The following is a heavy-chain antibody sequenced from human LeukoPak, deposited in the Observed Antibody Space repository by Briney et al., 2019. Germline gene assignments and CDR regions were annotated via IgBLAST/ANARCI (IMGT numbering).Heavy chain of an antibody. Sequence: ASVKVSCKASGYTFTSYYIHWVRQAPGQGLEWMGIINPIGGTTDYAQKFQGRVTMTRDTSTSTAYMELRSLRSDDTAVYYCAAAVVVPAAYYYMDVWGKGTTVTVSS. J-gene: IGHJ6*03. CDR1: GYTFTSYY. CDR2: INPIGGTT. CDR3: AAAVVVPAAYYYMDV. V-gene: IGHV1-46*01. D-gene: IGHD2-2*01.